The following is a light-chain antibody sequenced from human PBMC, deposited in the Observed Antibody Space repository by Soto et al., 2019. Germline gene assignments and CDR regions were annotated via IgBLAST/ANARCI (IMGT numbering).Light chain of an antibody. J-gene: IGKJ4*01. CDR2: AAS. CDR1: QSISNY. Sequence: DKETTQSPSSLSASVGDRVTITCRASQSISNYLNWYQHKPGKVPKLLIYAASSLQSGVPTRFSGSGSGTDFTLTINSLQPEDFATYYCQQSYGTPLTFGGGTKIEIK. V-gene: IGKV1-39*01. CDR3: QQSYGTPLT.